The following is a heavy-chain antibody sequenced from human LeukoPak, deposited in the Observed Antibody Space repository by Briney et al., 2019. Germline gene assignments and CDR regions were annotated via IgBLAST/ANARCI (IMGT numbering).Heavy chain of an antibody. J-gene: IGHJ3*02. CDR1: GDSVSTNSAA. CDR3: ARGKASFTVEDSFDI. CDR2: TYYRSKWYS. Sequence: SQTLSLTCALSGDSVSTNSAAWNWIRQSPSRGLEWLGRTYYRSKWYSDYAVSVKSRITINPDTSKNQFSLHLNSVTPEDTAVYYCARGKASFTVEDSFDIWGQGTMVTVSS. D-gene: IGHD2-2*01. V-gene: IGHV6-1*01.